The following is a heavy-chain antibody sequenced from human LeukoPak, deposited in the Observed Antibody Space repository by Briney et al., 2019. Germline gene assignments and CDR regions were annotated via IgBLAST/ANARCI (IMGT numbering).Heavy chain of an antibody. CDR2: IKTDGSIT. Sequence: GGSLRPSCAASGFSFSVFWMHWVRQVPGKGPVWVSRIKTDGSITDYADSVKGRFTISRDNAKNTLYLQMNSLRAEDTAVYYCAKLRYSYGSDYFDYWGQGTLVTVSS. CDR1: GFSFSVFW. J-gene: IGHJ4*02. V-gene: IGHV3-74*01. CDR3: AKLRYSYGSDYFDY. D-gene: IGHD5-18*01.